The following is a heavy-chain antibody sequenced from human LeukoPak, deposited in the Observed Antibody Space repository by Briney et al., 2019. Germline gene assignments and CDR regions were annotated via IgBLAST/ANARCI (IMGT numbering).Heavy chain of an antibody. CDR3: ARDRAGKGYFDY. CDR2: IYHSGST. J-gene: IGHJ4*02. CDR1: GYSISSGYY. D-gene: IGHD6-19*01. Sequence: SETLSLTCAVSGYSISSGYYWGWFRQPPGKGLEWIGSIYHSGSTYYNPSLKSRVTISVDTSKNQFSLKLSSVTAADTAVYYCARDRAGKGYFDYWGQGTLVTVSS. V-gene: IGHV4-38-2*02.